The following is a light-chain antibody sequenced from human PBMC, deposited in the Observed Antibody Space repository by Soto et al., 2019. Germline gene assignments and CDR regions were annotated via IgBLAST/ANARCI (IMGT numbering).Light chain of an antibody. Sequence: DIQLTQSPSFLSASVGDRVTITCRASQGISSYLAWYQQKPGKAPKLLIYAASTLQSGVPSSFSGSGSGTEFTLTISSLHPEDFATYYCQHLDSYCTFGQGTRLEIK. CDR1: QGISSY. CDR3: QHLDSYCT. V-gene: IGKV1-9*01. J-gene: IGKJ5*01. CDR2: AAS.